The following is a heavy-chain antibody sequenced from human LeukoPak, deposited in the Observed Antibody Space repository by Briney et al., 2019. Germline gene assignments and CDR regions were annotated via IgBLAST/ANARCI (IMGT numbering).Heavy chain of an antibody. CDR3: ARENDFWSGVNFDY. V-gene: IGHV3-74*01. CDR1: GFTFSSYW. D-gene: IGHD3-3*01. J-gene: IGHJ4*02. CDR2: INSDGSST. Sequence: GGSLRLSCAASGFTFSSYWMHWVRQAPGKGLVWVSRINSDGSSTSYADSVKGRFTISRDNAKNTLYLQMNSLRAEDTAVYYCARENDFWSGVNFDYWGQATLVAVSS.